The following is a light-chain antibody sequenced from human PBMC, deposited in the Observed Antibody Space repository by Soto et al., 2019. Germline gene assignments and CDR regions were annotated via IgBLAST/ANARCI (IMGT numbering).Light chain of an antibody. V-gene: IGLV1-40*01. Sequence: VLTQPPSVSGAPGQRVTISCTGSSSNIGADYAVHWYQQLPGTAPKLLIYGNNNRPSGVPDRFSGSKSGTSASLAITGLQTEDESDYFCQSYDTSLSAVVFGGGTKLTVL. CDR1: SSNIGADYA. CDR3: QSYDTSLSAVV. J-gene: IGLJ2*01. CDR2: GNN.